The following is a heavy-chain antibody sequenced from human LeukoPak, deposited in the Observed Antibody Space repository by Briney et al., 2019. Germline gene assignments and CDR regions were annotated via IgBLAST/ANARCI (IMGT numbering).Heavy chain of an antibody. J-gene: IGHJ4*02. CDR3: ARSGTLTGYLY. Sequence: RSETLSLTCTVSGGSLSSYYWTWVRQPPGQGPEWIGYIYYSGTTNYNPSLKSRVTMSVDTSKNQFSLRLNSVTAADTAVYYCARSGTLTGYLYWGQGALVTVSS. D-gene: IGHD3-9*01. V-gene: IGHV4-59*01. CDR2: IYYSGTT. CDR1: GGSLSSYY.